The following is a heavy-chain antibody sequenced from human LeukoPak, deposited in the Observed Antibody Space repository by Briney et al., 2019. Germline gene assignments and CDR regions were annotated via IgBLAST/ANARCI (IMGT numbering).Heavy chain of an antibody. V-gene: IGHV3-30*04. J-gene: IGHJ4*02. D-gene: IGHD3-10*01. CDR1: GFTFSGYS. CDR2: ISYEENDE. CDR3: ARDLYYYGSGSYFDY. Sequence: GGSLRLSCAASGFTFSGYSMHWVRRAPGKGLEWVAVISYEENDEKYADSVKGRFTISRDNSKNTLYLQMNSLRAEDTAVYYCARDLYYYGSGSYFDYWGQGTLVTVSS.